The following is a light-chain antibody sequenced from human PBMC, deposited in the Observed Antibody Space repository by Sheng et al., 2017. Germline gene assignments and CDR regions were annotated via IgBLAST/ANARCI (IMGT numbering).Light chain of an antibody. CDR1: QSVTSY. CDR3: QQRSSWPPMFT. V-gene: IGKV3-11*01. Sequence: EIVLTQSPATLSLSPGERATLSCRASQSVTSYLAWYQHKPGQAPRLLIYDASKRATGIPSRFSGSGSETDFTLTISSLEPEDFAIYYCQQRSSWPPMFTFGQGTKLQIK. J-gene: IGKJ2*01. CDR2: DAS.